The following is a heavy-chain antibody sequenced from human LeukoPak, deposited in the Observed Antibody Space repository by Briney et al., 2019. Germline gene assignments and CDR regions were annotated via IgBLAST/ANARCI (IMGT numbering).Heavy chain of an antibody. Sequence: SETLSLTCTVSGGSISSYYLSWIRQTAGKGLEWIGRMYSSGSNYNPSLKSRVTMSIDTSTNQLSLKLSSVTAADTAVYYCARDSGTYEHWGQGTLVTVSS. CDR3: ARDSGTYEH. J-gene: IGHJ1*01. CDR2: MYSSGS. CDR1: GGSISSYY. D-gene: IGHD3-10*01. V-gene: IGHV4-4*07.